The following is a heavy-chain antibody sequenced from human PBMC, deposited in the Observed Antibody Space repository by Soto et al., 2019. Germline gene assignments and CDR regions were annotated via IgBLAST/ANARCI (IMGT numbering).Heavy chain of an antibody. Sequence: GGSLRLSCAASGFTFSSYAMSWVRQAPGKGLEWVSAISGSGGSTYYADSVKGRFTISRDNSKNTLYLQMNSLRAEDTAVYYCAKDPTLGYDFWSGSTWFDPWGQGTLVTVSS. D-gene: IGHD3-3*01. J-gene: IGHJ5*02. CDR3: AKDPTLGYDFWSGSTWFDP. V-gene: IGHV3-23*01. CDR1: GFTFSSYA. CDR2: ISGSGGST.